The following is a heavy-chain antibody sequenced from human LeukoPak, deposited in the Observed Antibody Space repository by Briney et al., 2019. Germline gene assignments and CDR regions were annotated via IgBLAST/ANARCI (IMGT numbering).Heavy chain of an antibody. Sequence: ASAKVSCKASGYTFTSYYMHWVRQAPGQGLEWMGLINPSGGSTTYAQKFQGRVTMTRDTSTSTIYMELSSLRSEDTAVYYCARDASDYGRDSSSWFDYWGQGTLVTVSS. CDR3: ARDASDYGRDSSSWFDY. CDR2: INPSGGST. V-gene: IGHV1-46*01. CDR1: GYTFTSYY. D-gene: IGHD6-13*01. J-gene: IGHJ4*02.